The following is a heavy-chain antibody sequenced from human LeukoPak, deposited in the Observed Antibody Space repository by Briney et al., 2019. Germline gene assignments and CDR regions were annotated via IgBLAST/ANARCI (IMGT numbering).Heavy chain of an antibody. CDR1: GFTFSKYA. Sequence: GGSLRLSCSASGFTFSKYAMHWVRQAPGKGLEYVSAINDNGRSTYYADSVKGRFSISRDNSKNTLYLQMSSLRTEDTAVYYCVKYSSGWYYDYWGPGTLVTVSS. J-gene: IGHJ4*02. CDR2: INDNGRST. CDR3: VKYSSGWYYDY. V-gene: IGHV3-64D*09. D-gene: IGHD6-19*01.